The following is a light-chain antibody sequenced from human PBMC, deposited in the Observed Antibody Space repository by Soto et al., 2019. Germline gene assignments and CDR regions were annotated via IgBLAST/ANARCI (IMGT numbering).Light chain of an antibody. CDR3: QQYNKWPPYT. Sequence: EIVMTQSPATLSVSKGERATLSCRASQSVSSNLAWYQQKPGQAPRLLIYAASTRATGIPARFSGSGSGTEFTLTISSLQSEDFAVYYCQQYNKWPPYTFGQGTKLEIK. CDR1: QSVSSN. J-gene: IGKJ2*01. CDR2: AAS. V-gene: IGKV3-15*01.